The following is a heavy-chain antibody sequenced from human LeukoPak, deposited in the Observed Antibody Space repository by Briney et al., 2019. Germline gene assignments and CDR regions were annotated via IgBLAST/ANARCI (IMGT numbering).Heavy chain of an antibody. Sequence: PGGSLRLSCAASGFTFGDYAMHWVRQPPGKGLEWVAGICWNSGSIDYAASVKGRFTISRANAKNFLFMQMNGLRAEDTALYYGAKGPLAPEVRGVIPGAFDIWGQATMVTASS. CDR1: GFTFGDYA. CDR3: AKGPLAPEVRGVIPGAFDI. J-gene: IGHJ3*02. CDR2: ICWNSGSI. V-gene: IGHV3-9*01. D-gene: IGHD3-10*01.